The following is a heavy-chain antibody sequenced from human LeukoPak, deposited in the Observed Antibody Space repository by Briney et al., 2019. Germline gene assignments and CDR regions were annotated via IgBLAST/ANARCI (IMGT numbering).Heavy chain of an antibody. CDR3: ARGIRFLEWLVDY. V-gene: IGHV4-30-4*08. D-gene: IGHD3-3*01. J-gene: IGHJ4*02. Sequence: SWVRQPPGKGLEWIGYIYYSGSTYYNPSLKSRVTISVDTSKNQFSLKLSSVTAADTAVYYCARGIRFLEWLVDYWGQGTLVTVSS. CDR2: IYYSGST.